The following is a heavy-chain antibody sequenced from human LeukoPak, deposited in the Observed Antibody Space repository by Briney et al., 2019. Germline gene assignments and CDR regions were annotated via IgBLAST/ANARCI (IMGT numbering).Heavy chain of an antibody. V-gene: IGHV4-34*01. CDR1: GGSFSGYY. D-gene: IGHD2-2*01. Sequence: SETLSLTCAVYGGSFSGYYWSWIRQPPGKGLEWIGGINHSGSTNYNPSLKSRVTISVDTSKNQFSLKLSSVTAADTAVYYCASTLFGGGYCSSTSCYGDDAFDIWGQGTMVTVSS. CDR2: INHSGST. J-gene: IGHJ3*02. CDR3: ASTLFGGGYCSSTSCYGDDAFDI.